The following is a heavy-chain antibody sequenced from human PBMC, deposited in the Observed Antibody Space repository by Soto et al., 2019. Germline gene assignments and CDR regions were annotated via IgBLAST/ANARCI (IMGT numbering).Heavy chain of an antibody. J-gene: IGHJ3*02. CDR3: ARADVVVHDAFDI. CDR1: GFTFSSYW. Sequence: PGGSLSLRCAACGFTFSSYWMSWVRQAPGKGREWVANIKQDGSEKYYVDSVKGRFTISRDNAKNSLYLQMNSLRAEDTAVYYCARADVVVHDAFDIWGQGTMVTVSS. CDR2: IKQDGSEK. D-gene: IGHD2-15*01. V-gene: IGHV3-7*01.